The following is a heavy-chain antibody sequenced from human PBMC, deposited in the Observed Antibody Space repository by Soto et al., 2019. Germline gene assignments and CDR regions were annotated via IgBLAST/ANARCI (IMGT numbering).Heavy chain of an antibody. Sequence: SVKVSCKASGGTFSSYTISWVRQAPGQGLEWMGRIIPILGIANYAQKFQGRVTITADKSTSTAYMELSSLRSEDTAVYYCARDEAAAAPPLDYWGQGTLVPVSS. CDR2: IIPILGIA. D-gene: IGHD6-25*01. J-gene: IGHJ4*02. V-gene: IGHV1-69*04. CDR1: GGTFSSYT. CDR3: ARDEAAAAPPLDY.